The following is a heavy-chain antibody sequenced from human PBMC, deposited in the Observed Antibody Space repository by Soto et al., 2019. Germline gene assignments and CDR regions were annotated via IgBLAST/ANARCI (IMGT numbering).Heavy chain of an antibody. J-gene: IGHJ4*02. D-gene: IGHD2-15*01. CDR1: GYTFDAFD. CDR3: VRQAGGASTPGDDY. Sequence: QVQLVQSGAEVRKPGASVRVSCKASGYTFDAFDIYWVRQDTGQGLELMGWMNPYTGETAYTQTFRGRVSMTRDTSVSTAYMELTSLTSEDSAIYFCVRQAGGASTPGDDYWGQGTLVTVSS. CDR2: MNPYTGET. V-gene: IGHV1-8*01.